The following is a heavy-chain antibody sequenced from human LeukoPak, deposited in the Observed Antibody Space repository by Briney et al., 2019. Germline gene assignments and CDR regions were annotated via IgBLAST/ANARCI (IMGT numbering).Heavy chain of an antibody. J-gene: IGHJ4*01. D-gene: IGHD3-10*01. Sequence: GGSLRLSCAASGFTFSNAWMSWVRQAPGKGLEWVGRIRSKTDGGTTDYAAPVKGRFTISRDDSKNTLYLQMNSLKTGDTAVYYCTTARNMVRGVIPLDYWGQEPWSPSPQ. CDR1: GFTFSNAW. V-gene: IGHV3-15*01. CDR2: IRSKTDGGTT. CDR3: TTARNMVRGVIPLDY.